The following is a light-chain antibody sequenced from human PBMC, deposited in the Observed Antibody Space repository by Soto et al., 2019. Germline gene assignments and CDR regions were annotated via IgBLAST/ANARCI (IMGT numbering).Light chain of an antibody. V-gene: IGKV3-11*01. CDR1: QSVSSY. CDR2: DAS. Sequence: EIVLTQSPATLSLSPGERATLSCRASQSVSSYFAGNKQKPGQAPRLLIYDASNRATGIPARFSGSGSGTDFTLTISSLEPEDFAVYYCQQRSNWPRITFGQGTRLEIK. CDR3: QQRSNWPRIT. J-gene: IGKJ5*01.